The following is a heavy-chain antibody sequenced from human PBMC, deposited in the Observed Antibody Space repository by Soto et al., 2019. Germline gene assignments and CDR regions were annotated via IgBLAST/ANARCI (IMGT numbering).Heavy chain of an antibody. J-gene: IGHJ4*02. V-gene: IGHV4-4*07. Sequence: SETLSLTCTVSGGSISSYYWSWIRQPAGKGLEWIGRIYTSGSTNYNPSLKSRVTMSVDTSKNQFSLKLSSVTAADTAVYYCARVYSDSSGYYPYLDYWGQGTLATVSS. CDR2: IYTSGST. CDR1: GGSISSYY. D-gene: IGHD3-22*01. CDR3: ARVYSDSSGYYPYLDY.